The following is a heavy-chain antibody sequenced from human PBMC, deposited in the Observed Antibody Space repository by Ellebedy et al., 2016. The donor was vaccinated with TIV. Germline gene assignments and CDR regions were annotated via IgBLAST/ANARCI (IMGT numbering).Heavy chain of an antibody. CDR1: GFTFSSYS. Sequence: GESLKISCAASGFTFSSYSMNWVRQAPVKGLEWVSSISSSSSYIYYADSVKGRFTISRDNAKNSLYLQMNSLRAEDTAVYYCARTYGSGSSTHYYGMDVWGQGTTVTVSS. CDR2: ISSSSSYI. CDR3: ARTYGSGSSTHYYGMDV. V-gene: IGHV3-21*01. D-gene: IGHD3-10*01. J-gene: IGHJ6*02.